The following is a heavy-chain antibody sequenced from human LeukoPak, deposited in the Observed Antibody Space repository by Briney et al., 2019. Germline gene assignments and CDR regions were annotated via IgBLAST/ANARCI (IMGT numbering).Heavy chain of an antibody. Sequence: GGSLRLFCAASGFTFSDYYMSWIRQAPGKGLEWVAYTSPSTDYRSYAPSVRGRLTISRDNAKNSLSLEMNSLRAEDTAVYYCARKCVNTRGEVGMDVWGQGTTVTVSS. D-gene: IGHD3-16*01. CDR1: GFTFSDYY. CDR2: TSPSTDYR. J-gene: IGHJ6*02. V-gene: IGHV3-11*03. CDR3: ARKCVNTRGEVGMDV.